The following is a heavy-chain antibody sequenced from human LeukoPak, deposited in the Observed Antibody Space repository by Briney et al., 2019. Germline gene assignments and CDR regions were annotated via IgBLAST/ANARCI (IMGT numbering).Heavy chain of an antibody. V-gene: IGHV1-46*01. Sequence: GASVKVSCKASGYTFTGYYMHWVRQAPGQGLEWMGIINPSGGSTSYAQKFQGRVTMTRDTSTSTVYMELSSLRSEDTAVYYCARGSVVVTAIPRYFDYWGQGTLVTVSS. CDR1: GYTFTGYY. CDR2: INPSGGST. CDR3: ARGSVVVTAIPRYFDY. J-gene: IGHJ4*02. D-gene: IGHD2-21*02.